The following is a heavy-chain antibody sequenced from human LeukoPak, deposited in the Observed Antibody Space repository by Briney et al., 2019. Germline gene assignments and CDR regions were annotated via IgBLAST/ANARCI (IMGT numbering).Heavy chain of an antibody. CDR1: GFTFSSYA. V-gene: IGHV3-23*01. D-gene: IGHD2-15*01. J-gene: IGHJ4*02. Sequence: GGSLRLSCAASGFTFSSYAMSWVRQAPGKGLEWVSAISGSGGSTYYADSVKGRFTISRDNSTNTLYLQMNSLRAEDTAVYYCARDDRGRWLLGRWFDYWGQGTLVTVSS. CDR2: ISGSGGST. CDR3: ARDDRGRWLLGRWFDY.